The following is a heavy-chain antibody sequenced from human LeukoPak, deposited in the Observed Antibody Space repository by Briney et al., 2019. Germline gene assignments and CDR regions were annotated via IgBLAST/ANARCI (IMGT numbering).Heavy chain of an antibody. CDR1: GFTFSDYY. D-gene: IGHD1-14*01. V-gene: IGHV3-30*18. J-gene: IGHJ5*02. Sequence: GGPLRLSCAASGFTFSDYYMSWVRQAPGKGLEWVAVISYDGSNKYYADSVKGRFTISRDNSKNTLYLQMNSLRGEDRAVYYCAKDEDESITGGNWFDPWGQGTLVTVSS. CDR3: AKDEDESITGGNWFDP. CDR2: ISYDGSNK.